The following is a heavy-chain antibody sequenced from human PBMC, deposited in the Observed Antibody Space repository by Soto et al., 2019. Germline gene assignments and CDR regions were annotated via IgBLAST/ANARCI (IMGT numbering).Heavy chain of an antibody. D-gene: IGHD4-17*01. V-gene: IGHV4-59*01. Sequence: SETLSLTCRVSGDSISDYHWSWIRQPPGQGLEWIGYIYSSGRTNYNPSLKSRVSLSLDTSKNQFSLDLSSVTPADTAVYYCARELGLRAPFDFWGQGILVTVSS. CDR2: IYSSGRT. J-gene: IGHJ4*02. CDR3: ARELGLRAPFDF. CDR1: GDSISDYH.